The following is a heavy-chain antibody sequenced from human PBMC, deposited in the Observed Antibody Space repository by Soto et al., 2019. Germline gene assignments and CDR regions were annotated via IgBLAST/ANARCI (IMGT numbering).Heavy chain of an antibody. D-gene: IGHD6-19*01. CDR1: GFTFTNAR. CDR2: IKSKTDGGTT. Sequence: EVQLVESGGGLVKPGGSLRLSCAASGFTFTNARMNWVRQAPGKGREWVGRIKSKTDGGTTDYAAPVKGRFTISRDDSKNTLYLQMNSLKTEDTAVYYCTTDCGGSGWNYWGQGTLVTVSS. CDR3: TTDCGGSGWNY. J-gene: IGHJ4*02. V-gene: IGHV3-15*07.